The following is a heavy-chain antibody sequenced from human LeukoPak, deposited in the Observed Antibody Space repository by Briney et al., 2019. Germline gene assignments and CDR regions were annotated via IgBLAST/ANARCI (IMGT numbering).Heavy chain of an antibody. J-gene: IGHJ3*02. CDR1: GGSFSGYY. V-gene: IGHV4-34*01. D-gene: IGHD1-1*01. CDR3: ARGRYRPLLYRPMDAFDI. CDR2: INHSGST. Sequence: SETLSLTCAVYGGSFSGYYWSWIRQPPGKGLEWIGEINHSGSTNYNPSLKSRVTISVDTSKNQFSLKLSSVTAADTAVYYCARGRYRPLLYRPMDAFDIWGQGTMVTVSS.